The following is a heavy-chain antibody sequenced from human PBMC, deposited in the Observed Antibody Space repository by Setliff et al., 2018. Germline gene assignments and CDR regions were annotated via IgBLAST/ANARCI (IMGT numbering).Heavy chain of an antibody. J-gene: IGHJ4*02. V-gene: IGHV3-11*01. CDR1: GFTFSHYY. Sequence: GGSLRLSCAASGFTFSHYYMTWIRQAPGKGLEWVSYISNDGNIIHYADSVKGRFTISRDNAESSLYLQVNSVSAEDTAVYYCARDRAAAGHYCDYWGQGTQVTSPQ. CDR2: ISNDGNII. CDR3: ARDRAAAGHYCDY. D-gene: IGHD6-13*01.